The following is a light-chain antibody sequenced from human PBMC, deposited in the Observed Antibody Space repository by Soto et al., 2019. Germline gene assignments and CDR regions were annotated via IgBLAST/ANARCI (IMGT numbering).Light chain of an antibody. CDR3: QVWDSSIYPRV. V-gene: IGLV3-21*04. CDR2: YDS. J-gene: IGLJ1*01. Sequence: SYELTQPPSGSVAPGKTARITCGGNNIGSKSVHWYQQKPGQAPVLVIYYDSDRPSGIPERFSGSKSGNTATLTISRVEAGDEADYYCQVWDSSIYPRVFGTGTKLTVL. CDR1: NIGSKS.